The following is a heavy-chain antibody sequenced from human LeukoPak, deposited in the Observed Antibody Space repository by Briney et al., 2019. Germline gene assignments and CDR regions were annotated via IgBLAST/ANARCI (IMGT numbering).Heavy chain of an antibody. CDR3: TRHGSYSHGF. J-gene: IGHJ4*02. Sequence: SETLSLTCAVSGGSIRSGGYWSWVRQPPGKGLEWIGQIYISGSTNYNPSLDSRVIMSLDKSRNQLSLRLKSMTAADTAVYYCTRHGSYSHGFWGQGALVTVAS. CDR2: IYISGST. CDR1: GGSIRSGGY. D-gene: IGHD3-10*01. V-gene: IGHV4-4*02.